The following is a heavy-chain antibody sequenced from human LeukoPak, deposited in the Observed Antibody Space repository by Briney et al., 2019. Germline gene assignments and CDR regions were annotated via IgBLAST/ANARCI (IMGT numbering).Heavy chain of an antibody. CDR3: AKDPFEYSSSSYYFDY. J-gene: IGHJ4*02. CDR2: ILSVGSNK. V-gene: IGHV3-33*03. CDR1: GFTFSSYG. D-gene: IGHD6-6*01. Sequence: PGRSLRLSXAASGFTFSSYGMRWVRQAPGKGLEWVAVILSVGSNKYYADSVKGRFTISTDNSKNSMYLQMNSLRAEDTAVYYCAKDPFEYSSSSYYFDYWGQGTLVTVSS.